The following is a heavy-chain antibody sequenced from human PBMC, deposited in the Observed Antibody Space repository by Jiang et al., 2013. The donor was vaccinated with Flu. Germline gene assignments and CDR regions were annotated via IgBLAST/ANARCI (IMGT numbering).Heavy chain of an antibody. CDR2: IYYSGST. V-gene: IGHV4-61*05. D-gene: IGHD2-21*02. CDR3: ARGGDWNYFDY. Sequence: LLKPSETLSLTCTVSGGSISSSSYYWSWIRQPPGKGLEWIGYIYYSGSTNYNPSLKSRVTISVDTSKNQFSLKLSSVTAADTAVYYCARGGDWNYFDYWGQGTLVTVSS. CDR1: GGSISSSSYY. J-gene: IGHJ4*02.